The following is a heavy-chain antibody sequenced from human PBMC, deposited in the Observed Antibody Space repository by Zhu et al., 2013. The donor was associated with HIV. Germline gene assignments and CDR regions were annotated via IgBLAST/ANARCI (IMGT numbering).Heavy chain of an antibody. J-gene: IGHJ4*02. CDR3: ARGGTMCYSTSCYSRLDY. CDR2: TSTYNGNK. D-gene: IGHD2-2*02. CDR1: SYTFTDYG. V-gene: IGHV1-18*01. Sequence: QVQLVQSGAEVKKPGASVKVSCRSSSYTFTDYGITWVRQAPGHGLEWMGWTSTYNGNKKYAQKVQDRVTMTTDTSTSTVYMELRSLRSDDTAVYYCARGGTMCYSTSCYSRLDYWGQGTQVTVSS.